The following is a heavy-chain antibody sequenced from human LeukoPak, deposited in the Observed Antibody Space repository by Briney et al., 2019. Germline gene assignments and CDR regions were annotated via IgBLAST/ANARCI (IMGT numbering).Heavy chain of an antibody. CDR3: AKDPFWSGYPI. V-gene: IGHV3-23*01. D-gene: IGHD3-3*01. J-gene: IGHJ1*01. CDR1: AFTFSSYA. CDR2: ITGSGGGT. Sequence: AGGSLRLSCAASAFTFSSYAMTWVRQAPGRGLEWVSTITGSGGGTYYADSVKGRLTISRDNSKNTLYLQMNSLRAEDTALYYCAKDPFWSGYPIWGQGTLVTVSS.